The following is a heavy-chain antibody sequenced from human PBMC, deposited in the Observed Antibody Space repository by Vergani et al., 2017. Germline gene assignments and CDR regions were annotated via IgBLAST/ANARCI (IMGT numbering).Heavy chain of an antibody. CDR1: GFSLSNARMG. CDR2: IFSNDEK. Sequence: QITLKESGPVLVKPTEPLTLTCTVSGFSLSNARMGVRWIRPPPGKALEWLAHIFSNDEKSYSTSLKSRLTISKDTSKSQVVLTMTNMDPVDTATYYCARIREGNWYFDLWGRGTLVTVSS. CDR3: ARIREGNWYFDL. J-gene: IGHJ2*01. V-gene: IGHV2-26*01.